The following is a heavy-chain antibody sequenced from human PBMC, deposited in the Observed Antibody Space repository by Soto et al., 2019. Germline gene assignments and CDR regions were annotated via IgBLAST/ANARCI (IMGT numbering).Heavy chain of an antibody. J-gene: IGHJ6*02. D-gene: IGHD6-13*01. Sequence: SPVKVSCKASGYTFTSYPMHWLRHAPGQRLEWMGWINAGNGNTKYSQKFQGRVTITRDTSASTAYMELSSLRSEDTAVYYCARVVAAAGTAWFYYYGMDVWGQGTTVTVSS. V-gene: IGHV1-3*01. CDR3: ARVVAAAGTAWFYYYGMDV. CDR2: INAGNGNT. CDR1: GYTFTSYP.